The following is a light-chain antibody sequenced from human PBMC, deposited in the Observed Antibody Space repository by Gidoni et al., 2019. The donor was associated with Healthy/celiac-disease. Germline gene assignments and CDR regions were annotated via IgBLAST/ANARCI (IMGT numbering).Light chain of an antibody. CDR2: DAS. CDR1: QSVSSY. V-gene: IGKV3-11*01. Sequence: EIVLTQSPATLSLSPGERATLSCRASQSVSSYLAWYQQKPGQAPRLLIYDASNRATGIPARFSGSGSGTDFTLTISSLEPEDFAVYYCQQRSNWPPVTFGQGTSWRSN. CDR3: QQRSNWPPVT. J-gene: IGKJ2*01.